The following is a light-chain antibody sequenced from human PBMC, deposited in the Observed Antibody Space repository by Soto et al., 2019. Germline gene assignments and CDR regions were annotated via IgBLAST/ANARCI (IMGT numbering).Light chain of an antibody. CDR1: SSDVCGYNY. CDR3: SSYTSSNTYVV. V-gene: IGLV2-14*01. Sequence: QSALTQPASVSGSPGQSITISCTGTSSDVCGYNYVSWYQQHPGKAPKLMIFDVSHRPSRISNRFSGSKSGNTASLTISGLQAEDEADYYCSSYTSSNTYVVFGGGSKLTVL. J-gene: IGLJ2*01. CDR2: DVS.